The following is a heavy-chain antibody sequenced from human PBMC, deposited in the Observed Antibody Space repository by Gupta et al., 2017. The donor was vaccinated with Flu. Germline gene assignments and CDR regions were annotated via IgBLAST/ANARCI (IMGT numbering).Heavy chain of an antibody. CDR1: GFTFSNYW. CDR2: IKQDGSEK. J-gene: IGHJ6*02. D-gene: IGHD3-10*01. CDR3: ARDLASFNYGYSANYYYYYGMDI. V-gene: IGHV3-7*04. Sequence: GGDLAQPGGSLRLSCAASGFTFSNYWMTWVRQAPGKGLEWVANIKQDGSEKYYVDSVKGRFTISRDNPKNSLFLQLNSLRAEDTAVYYCARDLASFNYGYSANYYYYYGMDIWGQGTAVTVSS.